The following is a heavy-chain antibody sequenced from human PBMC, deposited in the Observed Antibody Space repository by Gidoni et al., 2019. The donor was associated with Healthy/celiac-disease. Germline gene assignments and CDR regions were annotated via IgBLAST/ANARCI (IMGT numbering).Heavy chain of an antibody. CDR1: GGTFSSYA. Sequence: QVQLVQSGAEVKKPGSSVKVSCKASGGTFSSYAISWVRQAPGQGLEWMGGLIPIFGTANYAQKFQGRVTITADESTSTAYMELSSLRSEDTAVYYCARVYGSGSYSLNWFDPWGQGTLVTVSS. J-gene: IGHJ5*02. CDR3: ARVYGSGSYSLNWFDP. D-gene: IGHD3-10*01. V-gene: IGHV1-69*01. CDR2: LIPIFGTA.